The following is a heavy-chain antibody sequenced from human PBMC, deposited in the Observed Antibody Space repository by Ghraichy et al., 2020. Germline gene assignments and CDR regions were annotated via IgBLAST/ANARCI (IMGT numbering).Heavy chain of an antibody. Sequence: GESLNISCTASGFTFGDYAMSWFRQAPGKGLEWVGSIRSEAHGGTTEYTASEKGRFTISRDDSKRIAYLQMNSLKTEDTAVYYCTRDRPIDYWGQGTLVTVSS. CDR2: IRSEAHGGTT. V-gene: IGHV3-49*01. CDR1: GFTFGDYA. J-gene: IGHJ4*02. CDR3: TRDRPIDY.